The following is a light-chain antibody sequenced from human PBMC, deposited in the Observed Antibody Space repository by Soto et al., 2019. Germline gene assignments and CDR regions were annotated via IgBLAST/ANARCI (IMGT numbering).Light chain of an antibody. Sequence: AIQMTQAPSSLSASVGDRVTITCRASQGIRNDLGWYQQKPGKAPKLLIYAASSLQSGVPSRFSGSGSGTDFTLTISSLQPEDFATYYCQQDYNYPRTLVQGTKVDIK. CDR3: QQDYNYPRT. J-gene: IGKJ1*01. V-gene: IGKV1-6*01. CDR1: QGIRND. CDR2: AAS.